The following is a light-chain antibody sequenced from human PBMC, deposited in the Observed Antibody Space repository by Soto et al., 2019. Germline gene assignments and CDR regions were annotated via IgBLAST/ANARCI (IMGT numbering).Light chain of an antibody. Sequence: DIQMTQSPSSLSASVGDRVTITCQASQHINIYLNWYQHQPGKAPKLLIFDASNLATGVPSRFSGSGSGTDFTFTISSLQPEDFATYYCQQYHNFPITFGHGTRLEI. CDR2: DAS. J-gene: IGKJ5*01. CDR3: QQYHNFPIT. CDR1: QHINIY. V-gene: IGKV1-33*01.